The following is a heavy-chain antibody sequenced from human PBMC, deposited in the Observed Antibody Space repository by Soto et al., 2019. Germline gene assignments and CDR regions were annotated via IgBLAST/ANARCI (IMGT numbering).Heavy chain of an antibody. CDR1: GFTFSSYV. D-gene: IGHD3-10*01. J-gene: IGHJ6*01. V-gene: IGHV3-30*03. CDR2: ISYDGSNK. Sequence: GGSLRLSCAASGFTFSSYVMHCVRQAPCKGLEWLAVISYDGSNKYYADSVKGRFTISIDNPKNTLYLQMNSLRAEDTAVYYCARDPSTMVRGVIITDGMEVWAQGTTVTFSS. CDR3: ARDPSTMVRGVIITDGMEV.